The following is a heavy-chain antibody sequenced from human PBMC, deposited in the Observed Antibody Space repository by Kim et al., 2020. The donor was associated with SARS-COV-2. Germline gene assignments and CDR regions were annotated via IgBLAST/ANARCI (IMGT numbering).Heavy chain of an antibody. J-gene: IGHJ3*01. Sequence: GGSLRLSCAASGFLFDTYAMNWVRLAPGKGLEWVSGISDSGDSTYYADSVKGRFAISRDNSKDTLYLQMNGLRVEDTAVYFCARDLLFMIACIFWCLGT. CDR3: ARDLLFMIACIF. V-gene: IGHV3-23*01. CDR2: ISDSGDST. CDR1: GFLFDTYA. D-gene: IGHD2-21*01.